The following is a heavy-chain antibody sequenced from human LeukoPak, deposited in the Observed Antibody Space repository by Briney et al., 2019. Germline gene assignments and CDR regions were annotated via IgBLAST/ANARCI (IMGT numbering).Heavy chain of an antibody. D-gene: IGHD3-9*01. Sequence: XLSCXXSXXTXSSYEXNWVRQATGKGLEWVSYISSSGSPIYFADSVKGRFTISRDNAKNSLYLQMNSLRAEDTAVYYCAGNQGYDILTGYYPNPSWFDPWGQGTLXT. J-gene: IGHJ5*02. CDR3: AGNQGYDILTGYYPNPSWFDP. V-gene: IGHV3-48*03. CDR1: XXTXSSYE. CDR2: ISSSGSPI.